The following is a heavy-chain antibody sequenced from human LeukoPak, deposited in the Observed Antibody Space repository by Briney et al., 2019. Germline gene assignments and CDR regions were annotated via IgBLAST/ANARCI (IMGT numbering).Heavy chain of an antibody. Sequence: PSETLSLTCTVSGGSISSGGYYWRWIRQHPGKGLEWIGYIYYGGSTYYNPSLKSRVTISVDTSKNQFSLKLSSVTAADTAVYYCARNGVYGSGSHFDYWGQGTLVTVSS. V-gene: IGHV4-31*03. CDR1: GGSISSGGYY. CDR2: IYYGGST. D-gene: IGHD3-10*01. CDR3: ARNGVYGSGSHFDY. J-gene: IGHJ4*02.